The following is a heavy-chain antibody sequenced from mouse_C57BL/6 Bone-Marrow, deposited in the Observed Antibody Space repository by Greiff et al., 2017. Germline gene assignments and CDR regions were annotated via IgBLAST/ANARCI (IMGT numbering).Heavy chain of an antibody. Sequence: QVQLQQSGAELVRPGASVTLSCKASGYTFTDYEMHWVKQTPVHGLEWIGAIDPETGGTAYNQKFKGKAILTADKSSSTAYMELRSLTHEDSAVDYCTRPLSTIVTFDYWGQGTTRTVSS. J-gene: IGHJ2*01. CDR3: TRPLSTIVTFDY. CDR2: IDPETGGT. V-gene: IGHV1-15*01. CDR1: GYTFTDYE. D-gene: IGHD2-5*01.